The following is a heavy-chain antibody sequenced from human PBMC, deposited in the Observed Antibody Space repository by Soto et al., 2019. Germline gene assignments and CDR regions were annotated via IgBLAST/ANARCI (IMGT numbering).Heavy chain of an antibody. V-gene: IGHV4-39*01. J-gene: IGHJ4*02. CDR2: IYYSGST. Sequence: PSETLSLTCTVSGGSISSSSYYWGWIRQPPGKGLEWIGSIYYSGSTYYNPSLKSRVTISVDTSKNQFSLKLSSVTAADTAVYYCASRPITIFGVVIIPDGIDYWGQGTLVTASP. CDR1: GGSISSSSYY. D-gene: IGHD3-3*01. CDR3: ASRPITIFGVVIIPDGIDY.